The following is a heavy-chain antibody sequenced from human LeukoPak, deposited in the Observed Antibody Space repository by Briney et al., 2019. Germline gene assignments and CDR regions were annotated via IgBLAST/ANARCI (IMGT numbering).Heavy chain of an antibody. CDR2: IYYSGST. Sequence: SETLSLTCTVSGGSISSSSYYWGWIRQPPGKGLEWIGSIYYSGSTYYNLSLKSRVTISVDTSKNQFSLKLSSVTAADTAVYYCARENIAAAVHYWGQGTLVTVSS. CDR1: GGSISSSSYY. V-gene: IGHV4-39*01. D-gene: IGHD6-13*01. J-gene: IGHJ4*02. CDR3: ARENIAAAVHY.